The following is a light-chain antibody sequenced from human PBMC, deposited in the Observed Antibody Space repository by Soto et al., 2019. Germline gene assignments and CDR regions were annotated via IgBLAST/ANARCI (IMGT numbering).Light chain of an antibody. CDR1: SSDVGSYTL. J-gene: IGLJ1*01. CDR2: EVS. V-gene: IGLV2-23*02. CDR3: WSYAGSFTYV. Sequence: QSALTQPACVSGSPGQSITISCTGSSSDVGSYTLVSWYQQHPGKVPKLMIYEVSKRPSGVSVRFSGSRSGNTASLTISGLQAEDEADYFCWSYAGSFTYVFGTGTKVTV.